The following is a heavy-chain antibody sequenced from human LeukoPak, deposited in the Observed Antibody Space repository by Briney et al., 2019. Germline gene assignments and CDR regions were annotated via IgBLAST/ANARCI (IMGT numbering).Heavy chain of an antibody. V-gene: IGHV1-8*03. CDR1: GYTFTSYD. CDR2: MNPNSGNT. J-gene: IGHJ3*02. Sequence: ASVKVSCKASGYTFTSYDINWVRQATGQGLEWMGWMNPNSGNTGYAQKFQGRVTITRNTSISTAYMELSSLRSEDTAVYYCTRSGYDFWSGYYLDAFDIWGQGTMVTVSS. D-gene: IGHD3-3*01. CDR3: TRSGYDFWSGYYLDAFDI.